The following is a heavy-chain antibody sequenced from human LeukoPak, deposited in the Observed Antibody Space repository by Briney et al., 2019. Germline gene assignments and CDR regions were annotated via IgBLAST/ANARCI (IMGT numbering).Heavy chain of an antibody. CDR2: IFYTGTT. CDR3: ARFIAVGASDAFDI. Sequence: SETLSLTCTVSGGSISSSDYYWAWIRQPPGKQLEWIGSIFYTGTTYYSPSLKSRVTISIDTSKNQFSLKLDSATAADTAVYYCARFIAVGASDAFDIWGQGTMVTVSS. J-gene: IGHJ3*02. D-gene: IGHD6-19*01. V-gene: IGHV4-39*07. CDR1: GGSISSSDYY.